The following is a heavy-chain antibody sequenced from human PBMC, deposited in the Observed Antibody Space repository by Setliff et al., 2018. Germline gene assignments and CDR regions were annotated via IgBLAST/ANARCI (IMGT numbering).Heavy chain of an antibody. CDR3: ARGRYSSDDSSSSYRGGFYYFDL. D-gene: IGHD1-26*01. CDR1: GGPFSGAS. J-gene: IGHJ4*02. CDR2: VYYSGTT. V-gene: IGHV4-59*12. Sequence: SETLSLTCTVSGGPFSGASIWSWIRQPPGKGLEWIGSVYYSGTTYYNPSLKSRLTMSVDTSKSQFFLDLTSVTAADSAVYYCARGRYSSDDSSSSYRGGFYYFDLWGQGTLVTVSS.